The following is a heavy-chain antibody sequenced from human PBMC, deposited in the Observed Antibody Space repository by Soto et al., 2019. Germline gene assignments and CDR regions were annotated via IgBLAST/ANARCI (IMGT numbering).Heavy chain of an antibody. Sequence: EVQLVESGGGLVQPGGSLRLSCEASGFTFRNYDMHWVRQGTGKGLEWVSGISAAGDPDYADSVEGRFTISRENAQNSFFMQMNSLRVGDTAVYYCARTDRGFYGLDVWGQGTTVIVS. CDR1: GFTFRNYD. CDR2: ISAAGDP. V-gene: IGHV3-13*05. CDR3: ARTDRGFYGLDV. J-gene: IGHJ6*02.